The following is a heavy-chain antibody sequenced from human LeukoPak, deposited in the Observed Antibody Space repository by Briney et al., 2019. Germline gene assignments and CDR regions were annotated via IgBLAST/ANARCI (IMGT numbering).Heavy chain of an antibody. CDR3: ARDRHYYGSGSFDY. CDR2: IYYSGST. J-gene: IGHJ4*02. Sequence: KPSETLSLTCTGSGGSISSYYWSWIRQPPGKGREWIGYIYYSGSTNYNPSLKSRVTISVETSKNQFSLKLSSVTAADTAVYYCARDRHYYGSGSFDYWGQGTLVTVSS. V-gene: IGHV4-59*01. D-gene: IGHD3-10*01. CDR1: GGSISSYY.